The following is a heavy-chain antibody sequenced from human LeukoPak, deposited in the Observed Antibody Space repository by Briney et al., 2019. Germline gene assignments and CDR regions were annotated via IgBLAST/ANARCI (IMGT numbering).Heavy chain of an antibody. CDR1: GYTFTSYY. CDR3: ARDEGSGYVRVDY. CDR2: INPSGGST. V-gene: IGHV1-46*01. J-gene: IGHJ4*02. D-gene: IGHD5-12*01. Sequence: ASVKVSCKASGYTFTSYYMHWVRQAPGQGLEWMGIINPSGGSTSYAQKFQGRVTMTTDTSTSTAYMELRSLRSDDTAVYYCARDEGSGYVRVDYWGQGTLVTVSS.